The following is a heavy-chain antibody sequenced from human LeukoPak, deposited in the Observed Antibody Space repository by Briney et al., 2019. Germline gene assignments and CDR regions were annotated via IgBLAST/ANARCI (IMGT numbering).Heavy chain of an antibody. Sequence: KPSETLSLTCIVSGGSISNFYWTWIRQPPGRGLEWIGYIHYTGITNYNPSLKSRVTISVDTSTNQFSLKMRSVTAADTAVYYCARGQYDSGGYHYGIRAFYFDYWGQGTLVTVSS. V-gene: IGHV4-59*12. J-gene: IGHJ4*02. D-gene: IGHD3-22*01. CDR3: ARGQYDSGGYHYGIRAFYFDY. CDR2: IHYTGIT. CDR1: GGSISNFY.